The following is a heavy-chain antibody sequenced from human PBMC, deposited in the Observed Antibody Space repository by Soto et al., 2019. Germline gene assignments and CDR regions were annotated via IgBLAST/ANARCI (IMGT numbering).Heavy chain of an antibody. CDR1: GYTFTSYD. CDR3: ARIAAEAPYYYYYYYMDV. Sequence: GASVKVSCKASGYTFTSYDINWVRQATGQGLEWMGWTNPNSGNTGYAQKFQGRVTMTRNTSISTAYMELSSLRSEDTAVYYCARIAAEAPYYYYYYYMDVWGKGTTVTVSS. D-gene: IGHD6-13*01. CDR2: TNPNSGNT. V-gene: IGHV1-8*01. J-gene: IGHJ6*03.